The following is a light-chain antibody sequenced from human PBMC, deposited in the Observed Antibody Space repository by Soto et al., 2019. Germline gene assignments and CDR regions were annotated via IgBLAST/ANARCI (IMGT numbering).Light chain of an antibody. V-gene: IGKV3-15*01. CDR3: QQYGSSGT. J-gene: IGKJ1*01. CDR2: AAS. CDR1: QSVSSN. Sequence: EIVMMQSPATLSVSPGKRVILSCWASQSVSSNLAWYQQKPGQAPRLLISAASARAAGIPTRFIGSGSGTDFTLTISRLEPEDFAVYYCQQYGSSGTFGQGTKVDIK.